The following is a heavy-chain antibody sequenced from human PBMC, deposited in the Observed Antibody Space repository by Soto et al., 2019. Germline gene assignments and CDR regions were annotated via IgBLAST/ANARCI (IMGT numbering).Heavy chain of an antibody. V-gene: IGHV3-43*02. CDR3: AKDMEASGGSTLGAFDY. CDR1: GFTFDDYA. Sequence: GESLKISCAASGFTFDDYAMHWVRQAPGKGLEWVSLISGDGGSTYYADSVKGRFTISRDNSKNSLYLQMNSLRTEDTALYYCAKDMEASGGSTLGAFDYWGQGTLVTVSS. CDR2: ISGDGGST. D-gene: IGHD1-26*01. J-gene: IGHJ4*02.